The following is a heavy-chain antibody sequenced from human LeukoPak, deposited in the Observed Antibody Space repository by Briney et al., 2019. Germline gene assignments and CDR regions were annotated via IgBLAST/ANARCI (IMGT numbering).Heavy chain of an antibody. CDR2: ISSSSSYT. CDR3: ARDPGIAAAGTFDY. Sequence: GGSLRLSCAASGFTFSDYYMSWIRQAPGKGLEWVSYISSSSSYTNYADSVKGRFTISRDNSKNTLYLQMNILRAEDTAVYYCARDPGIAAAGTFDYWGQGTLVTVSS. D-gene: IGHD6-13*01. CDR1: GFTFSDYY. V-gene: IGHV3-11*06. J-gene: IGHJ4*02.